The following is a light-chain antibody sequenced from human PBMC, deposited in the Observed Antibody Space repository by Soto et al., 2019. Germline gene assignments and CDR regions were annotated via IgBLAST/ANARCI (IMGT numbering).Light chain of an antibody. CDR2: KIS. J-gene: IGKJ2*01. CDR3: MQASHFPRT. Sequence: DFVLTQTPLSSPVTLGQPASISCRCSQSLVHSNGDTYLNWLHQRPGQPPRLLIYKISNRFAGVPDRFSGHGSGTDFILRISRVEAEDVGVYYCMQASHFPRTFGQGTKLEIK. V-gene: IGKV2-24*01. CDR1: QSLVHSNGDTY.